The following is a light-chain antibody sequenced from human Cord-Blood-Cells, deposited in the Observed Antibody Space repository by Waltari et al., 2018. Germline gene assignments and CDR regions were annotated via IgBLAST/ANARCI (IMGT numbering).Light chain of an antibody. J-gene: IGKJ3*01. V-gene: IGKV3-15*01. CDR3: QQYNNWYI. CDR1: QSVSSN. CDR2: GAS. Sequence: EIVMTQSPATLSVSPGERATLSCRASQSVSSNLAWYQQKPGQAPRLLIYGASTRATGIPARFSGSGSGTEFTLTISSLQSEDFAVYYCQQYNNWYIFGPGTKVDIK.